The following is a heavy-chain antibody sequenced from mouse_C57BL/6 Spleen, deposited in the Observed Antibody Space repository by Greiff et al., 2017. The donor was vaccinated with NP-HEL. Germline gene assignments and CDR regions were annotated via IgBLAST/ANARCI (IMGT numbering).Heavy chain of an antibody. V-gene: IGHV14-2*01. CDR3: ARGVVQYYFDY. Sequence: VQLQQSGAELVKPGASVKLSCTASGFNIKDYYMHWVKQRTEQGLEWIGRIDPEDGETKYAPKFQGKATITADTSSNTAYLQLSSLTSEDTAVYYCARGVVQYYFDYWGQGTTLTVSS. CDR2: IDPEDGET. J-gene: IGHJ2*01. CDR1: GFNIKDYY. D-gene: IGHD1-1*01.